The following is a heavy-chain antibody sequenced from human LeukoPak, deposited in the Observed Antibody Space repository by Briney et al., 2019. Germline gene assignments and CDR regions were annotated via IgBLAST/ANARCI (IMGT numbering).Heavy chain of an antibody. V-gene: IGHV4-39*06. J-gene: IGHJ2*01. D-gene: IGHD6-25*01. CDR2: IYYSGST. CDR3: ARDPYRGYFDWYFDL. CDR1: GVSFSSTTYY. Sequence: SETLSLTCTVSGVSFSSTTYYWGWLRQPPGMGLEWFGSIYYSGSTYYNPSLKSRVTTSVNTSKNQFPLKLSSVTAADTSVYYCARDPYRGYFDWYFDLWGRGTLVTVSS.